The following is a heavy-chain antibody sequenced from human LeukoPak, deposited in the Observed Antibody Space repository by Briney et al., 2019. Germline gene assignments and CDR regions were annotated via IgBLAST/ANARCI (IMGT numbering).Heavy chain of an antibody. D-gene: IGHD4-17*01. J-gene: IGHJ4*02. V-gene: IGHV4-4*02. CDR1: GGSISSGSW. CDR3: ARGGDYRFDY. CDR2: IHHSGST. Sequence: SETLSLTCAVSGGSISSGSWWGWIRQPPGKGLEWIGEIHHSGSTNYNPSLKSRVTLSVDKSKNQLSLRLTSVTAADTAVYYCARGGDYRFDYWGQGTLVTVPS.